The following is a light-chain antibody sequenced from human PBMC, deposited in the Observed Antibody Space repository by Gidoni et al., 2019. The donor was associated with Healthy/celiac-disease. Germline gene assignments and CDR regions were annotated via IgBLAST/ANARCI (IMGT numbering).Light chain of an antibody. CDR2: DAS. J-gene: IGKJ2*01. CDR1: QSVSSY. CDR3: PQRSNWPPAYT. Sequence: EIVLTQSPATLSLSPGERATLSCRASQSVSSYLAWYQQKPGQAPRLLIYDASNRATCIPASFSGIGSGTDFTLTISSLEPEDFSVYYCPQRSNWPPAYTFGQGTNLEIK. V-gene: IGKV3-11*01.